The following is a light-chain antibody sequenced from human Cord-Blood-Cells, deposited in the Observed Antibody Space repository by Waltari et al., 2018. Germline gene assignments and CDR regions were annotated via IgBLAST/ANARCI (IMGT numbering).Light chain of an antibody. J-gene: IGLJ1*01. CDR3: SSYTSSSTYV. Sequence: QSALTQPASVSGSPGQSITISCTGTSSDGGGYNYVSWYQQHPGKAPKLIISEVSNRPSGVANRFSGSKSGNAASLTISGLQAEDEADYYCSSYTSSSTYVFGTGTKVTVL. CDR2: EVS. V-gene: IGLV2-14*01. CDR1: SSDGGGYNY.